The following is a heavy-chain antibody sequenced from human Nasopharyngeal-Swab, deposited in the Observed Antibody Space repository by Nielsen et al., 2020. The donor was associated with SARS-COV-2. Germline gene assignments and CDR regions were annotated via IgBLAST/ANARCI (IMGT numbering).Heavy chain of an antibody. CDR2: IYYSGST. CDR1: GGSISSGDYY. Sequence: SETLCLTCNVSGGSISSGDYYWSWIRQPPGKGLEWIGYIYYSGSTYYNPSLKSRVTISVDTSKNQFSLKLSSVTAADTAVYYCVRGSTYYYDSTLSEIDYWGQGTLVTVSS. V-gene: IGHV4-30-4*01. D-gene: IGHD3-22*01. CDR3: VRGSTYYYDSTLSEIDY. J-gene: IGHJ4*02.